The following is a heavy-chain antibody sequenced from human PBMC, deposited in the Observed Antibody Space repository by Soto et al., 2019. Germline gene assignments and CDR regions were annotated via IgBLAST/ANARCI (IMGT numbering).Heavy chain of an antibody. CDR2: ISYDGSNK. J-gene: IGHJ4*02. V-gene: IGHV3-30-3*01. Sequence: QVQLVESGGGVVQPGRSLRLSCAASGFTFSSYAMHWVRQAPGKGLEWVAVISYDGSNKYYADSVKGRFTISRDNSKNTLYLQMNSLRAEDTAVYYCAGVNWNIGYWGQGTLVTVSS. CDR3: AGVNWNIGY. CDR1: GFTFSSYA. D-gene: IGHD1-1*01.